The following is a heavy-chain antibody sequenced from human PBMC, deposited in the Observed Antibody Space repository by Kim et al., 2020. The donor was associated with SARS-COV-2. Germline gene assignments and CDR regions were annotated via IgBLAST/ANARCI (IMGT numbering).Heavy chain of an antibody. D-gene: IGHD2-2*01. J-gene: IGHJ6*02. V-gene: IGHV3-74*01. CDR1: GFTFSSYW. CDR3: ARDPDIVVVPAAWGDYSSSWYAGEGMDV. Sequence: GGSLRLSCAASGFTFSSYWMHWVRQAPGKGLVWVSRINSDGSSTSYADSVKGRFTISRDNAKNTLYLQMNSLRAEDTAVYYCARDPDIVVVPAAWGDYSSSWYAGEGMDVWGQGTTVTVSS. CDR2: INSDGSST.